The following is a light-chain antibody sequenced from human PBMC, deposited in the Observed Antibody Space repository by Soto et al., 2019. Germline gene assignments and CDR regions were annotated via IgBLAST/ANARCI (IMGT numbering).Light chain of an antibody. V-gene: IGLV4-60*03. CDR3: ETWDSNTRV. CDR1: SGHSSNI. CDR2: LESSGSY. Sequence: QSVLTQSSSASASLGSSVKLTCTLSSGHSSNIIAWHQQQPGKAPRYLMKLESSGSYNKGSGVPDRFSGSGSGADRYLTISNLQSEDEADYYCETWDSNTRVFGGGTKLTVL. J-gene: IGLJ2*01.